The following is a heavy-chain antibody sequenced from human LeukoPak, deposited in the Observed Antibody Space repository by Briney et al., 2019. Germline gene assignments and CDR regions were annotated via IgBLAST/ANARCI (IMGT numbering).Heavy chain of an antibody. J-gene: IGHJ3*01. V-gene: IGHV4-4*09. CDR1: GVSISPYY. CDR3: ARLSAAVHLGAFDL. Sequence: SETLSLTCAVSGVSISPYYWAWIRHPPGKGLDWFGYIHTSGSNNQYPSLKSRVTISVDKSKNHFSLRLTSVTAADTAVYYCARLSAAVHLGAFDLWGQGTMVTVSS. D-gene: IGHD3-3*01. CDR2: IHTSGSN.